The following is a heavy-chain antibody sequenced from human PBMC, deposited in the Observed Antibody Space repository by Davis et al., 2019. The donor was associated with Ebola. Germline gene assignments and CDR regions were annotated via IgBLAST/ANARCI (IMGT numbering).Heavy chain of an antibody. CDR3: ARDVRNTALYGLDV. Sequence: MPSETLSLTCTVSGGSINTYYWSWIRQPPGKGLEWIAYIHHSGSTDYHPSPKSRVTMSLDTSKNQFSLKLSSVTIADTAVYYCARDVRNTALYGLDVWGQGTTVTVSS. D-gene: IGHD5-18*01. CDR2: IHHSGST. CDR1: GGSINTYY. V-gene: IGHV4-59*01. J-gene: IGHJ6*02.